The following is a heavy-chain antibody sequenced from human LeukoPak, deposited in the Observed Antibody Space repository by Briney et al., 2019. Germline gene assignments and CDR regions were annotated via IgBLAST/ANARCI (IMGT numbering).Heavy chain of an antibody. Sequence: GGSLRLSCVASGFTFSSYWMHWVRQAPGKGLVWVSRINNEDSRAGYADSVKGRFTISRDNAKNTLYLQMSSLRAEDTAVYYCAREFRKSVGWYFDLWGRGTLVTVSS. CDR2: INNEDSRA. CDR1: GFTFSSYW. CDR3: AREFRKSVGWYFDL. V-gene: IGHV3-74*01. J-gene: IGHJ2*01.